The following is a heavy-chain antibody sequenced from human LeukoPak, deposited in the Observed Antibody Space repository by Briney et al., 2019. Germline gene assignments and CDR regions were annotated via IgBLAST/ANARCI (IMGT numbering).Heavy chain of an antibody. CDR1: GFIFADYT. V-gene: IGHV3-9*01. J-gene: IGHJ3*02. D-gene: IGHD6-13*01. CDR3: ARDRSSRSSYGDAFDI. Sequence: GGSLRLSCAASGFIFADYTLHWVRLPPGKGLEWVSGIGWHGGAIGYAGSVKGRFTISRDNAKNSLYLQMNSLTAEDTALYYCARDRSSRSSYGDAFDIWGQGTVVTVSS. CDR2: IGWHGGAI.